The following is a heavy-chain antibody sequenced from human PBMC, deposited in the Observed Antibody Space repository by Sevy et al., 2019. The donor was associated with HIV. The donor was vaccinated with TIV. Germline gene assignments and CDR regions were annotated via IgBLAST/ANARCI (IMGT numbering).Heavy chain of an antibody. CDR1: GFTINNYD. CDR3: AKVGITMVRGVIIPPYFDY. CDR2: IGTVANA. V-gene: IGHV3-13*01. D-gene: IGHD3-10*01. J-gene: IGHJ4*02. Sequence: GGSLRLSCAASGFTINNYDLHWVRQATGKRLEWVSGIGTVANAWYPDSVKGRFTISRDNSKNTLYLQMNSLRAEDTAVYYCAKVGITMVRGVIIPPYFDYWGQGTLVTVSS.